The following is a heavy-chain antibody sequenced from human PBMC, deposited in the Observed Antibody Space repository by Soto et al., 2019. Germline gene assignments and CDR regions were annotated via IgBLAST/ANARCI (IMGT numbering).Heavy chain of an antibody. CDR2: IYYSGST. CDR1: GGSISSGGYY. Sequence: QVQLQESGPGLVKPSQTLSLTCTVSGGSISSGGYYWSWIRQHPGKGLEWIGYIYYSGSTYYNPSPKSRSTLSVDPSKNQFPLELSSVTGGDTAVDYCARERGLHSGWGAFFDYWGQGTLVTVSS. D-gene: IGHD3-10*01. V-gene: IGHV4-31*03. CDR3: ARERGLHSGWGAFFDY. J-gene: IGHJ4*02.